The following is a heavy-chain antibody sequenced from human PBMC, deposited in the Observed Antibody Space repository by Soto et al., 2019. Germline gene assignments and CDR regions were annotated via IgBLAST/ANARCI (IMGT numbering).Heavy chain of an antibody. J-gene: IGHJ6*01. CDR2: FDPENGER. V-gene: IGHV1-24*01. Sequence: GSGKVCFKLSGYTLIEFSMHWVRQAPGKGLEWMGRFDPENGERIYAQKFQGRVTMTEDTSTDTAYMELSSLRSEDTAVYYCATDHQWLGDYYYGMDVWGQGTTVTVSS. CDR1: GYTLIEFS. CDR3: ATDHQWLGDYYYGMDV. D-gene: IGHD6-19*01.